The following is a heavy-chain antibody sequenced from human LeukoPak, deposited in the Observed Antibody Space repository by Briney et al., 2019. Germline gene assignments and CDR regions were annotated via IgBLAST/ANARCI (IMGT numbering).Heavy chain of an antibody. D-gene: IGHD5-12*01. Sequence: PGGSLRLSCAASGFTFSSYGMSWVRQAPGKGLEWVSAISGSGGSTYYADSVKGRFTISRDNSKNTLYLQMNSLRAEDTAVYYCAKGLVATIQSSFDYWGQGTLVTVSS. CDR1: GFTFSSYG. CDR3: AKGLVATIQSSFDY. CDR2: ISGSGGST. V-gene: IGHV3-23*01. J-gene: IGHJ4*02.